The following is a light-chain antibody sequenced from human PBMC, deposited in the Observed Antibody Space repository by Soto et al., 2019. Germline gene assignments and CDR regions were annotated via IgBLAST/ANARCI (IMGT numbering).Light chain of an antibody. V-gene: IGKV1-5*01. CDR2: GAS. Sequence: DIQMTQSPSTLSASVGDRVTITCRASQSISSWLAWYQQKPGKAPKLLIYGASSLESGVPSRFSGSGSGTGFTLTISSLQPDDFATYYCQQYNSYWTFGQGTKVDIK. J-gene: IGKJ1*01. CDR1: QSISSW. CDR3: QQYNSYWT.